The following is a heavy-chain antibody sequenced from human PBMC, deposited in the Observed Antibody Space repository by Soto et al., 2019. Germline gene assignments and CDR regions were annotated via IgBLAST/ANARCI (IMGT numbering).Heavy chain of an antibody. Sequence: ASVKVSCKASGYTFTSYGISWVRQAPGQGLEWMGWISAYNGNTNYAQKLQGRVTMTTDTSTSTAYMELRSLRSEDTAVYYCERPRMGGGQGCSSTSCYFYYYYGMDVWGQGTTVTVSS. CDR2: ISAYNGNT. CDR3: ERPRMGGGQGCSSTSCYFYYYYGMDV. V-gene: IGHV1-18*01. D-gene: IGHD2-2*01. CDR1: GYTFTSYG. J-gene: IGHJ6*02.